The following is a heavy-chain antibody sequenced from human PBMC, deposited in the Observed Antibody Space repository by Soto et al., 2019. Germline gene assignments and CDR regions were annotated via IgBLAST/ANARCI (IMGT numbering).Heavy chain of an antibody. CDR1: GFTFRSYV. CDR2: ISYDGSNK. Sequence: QVQLVESGGGVVQPGRSLSLSCAASGFTFRSYVMHWVRQAPGKGLESVAVISYDGSNKYYADSVKGRFTSSRDNSKNTLYLQMNSLRIEATAVYYCTKEPATPRNYWGQGTLVTVSS. V-gene: IGHV3-30*18. J-gene: IGHJ4*02. CDR3: TKEPATPRNY. D-gene: IGHD3-16*01.